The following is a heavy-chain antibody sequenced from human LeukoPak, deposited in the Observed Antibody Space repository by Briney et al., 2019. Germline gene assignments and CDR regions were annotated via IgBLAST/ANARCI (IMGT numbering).Heavy chain of an antibody. CDR3: AKEGGYYDILSNPYYFSY. V-gene: IGHV3-30*18. J-gene: IGHJ4*02. Sequence: PGRSLRLSCAASGFTFSSYGMHWVRQAPGKGLEWVAVISYDGSNKYYANSVKGRFTISRDNSKNTLYLQMNSLRAEDTAVYYCAKEGGYYDILSNPYYFSYWGQGTLVTVSS. CDR1: GFTFSSYG. D-gene: IGHD3-9*01. CDR2: ISYDGSNK.